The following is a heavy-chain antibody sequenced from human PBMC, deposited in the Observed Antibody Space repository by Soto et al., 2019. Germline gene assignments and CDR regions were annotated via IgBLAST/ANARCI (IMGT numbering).Heavy chain of an antibody. V-gene: IGHV3-30-3*01. CDR3: ARDPQTSGGQHWAFNYFDS. J-gene: IGHJ4*02. CDR2: ISYDGTNK. Sequence: QVQLVESGGGVVQPGRSLRLSCAASGFSFSISPMHWVRQAPGKGPEWVALISYDGTNKFYADSVKGRFTISRDNSKSTLYSQVDSLRPEDAAVYYCARDPQTSGGQHWAFNYFDSWGQGTLVTVSS. CDR1: GFSFSISP. D-gene: IGHD7-27*01.